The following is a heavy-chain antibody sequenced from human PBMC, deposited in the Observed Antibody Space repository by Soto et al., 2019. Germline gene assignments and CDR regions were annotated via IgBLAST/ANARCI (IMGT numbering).Heavy chain of an antibody. CDR3: VRFFDYYGMDV. J-gene: IGHJ6*02. CDR2: LAYDGSEK. CDR1: GFTFRNSG. D-gene: IGHD3-3*01. Sequence: QVQLVESGGGVVQPGGSLRLSCAGSGFTFRNSGMHWVRQAPGKGLEWVAVLAYDGSEKYYADSVKGRFTISRDNSKNTLYLQMNSLRVEDTAVYYCVRFFDYYGMDVWGQGTTVTVSS. V-gene: IGHV3-30*03.